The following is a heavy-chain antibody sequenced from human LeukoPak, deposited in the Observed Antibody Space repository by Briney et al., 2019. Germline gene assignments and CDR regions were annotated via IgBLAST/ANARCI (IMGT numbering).Heavy chain of an antibody. J-gene: IGHJ5*02. CDR3: ARHSQLRFLEWDLFPGNWFDP. V-gene: IGHV4-39*01. CDR1: GGSISSSSYY. CDR2: IYYSGSA. Sequence: ASETLSLTCTVSGGSISSSSYYWGWIRQPPGKGLEWIGSIYYSGSAYYNPSLKSRVTISVDTSKNQFSLKLSSVTAADTAVYYCARHSQLRFLEWDLFPGNWFDPWGQGTLVTVSS. D-gene: IGHD3-3*01.